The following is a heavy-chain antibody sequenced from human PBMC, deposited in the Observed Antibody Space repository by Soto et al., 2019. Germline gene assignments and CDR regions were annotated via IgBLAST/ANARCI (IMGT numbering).Heavy chain of an antibody. CDR1: GGSFSGYY. D-gene: IGHD2-15*01. V-gene: IGHV4-34*01. CDR3: ARGGGYCSGGSCYPFDY. J-gene: IGHJ4*02. CDR2: INHSGST. Sequence: QVQLQQWGAGLLKPSETLSLTCAVYGGSFSGYYWSWIRQPPGKGLEWIGEINHSGSTNYNPSLKSRVTISVDTSKNQFSLKLSSVTAADTAVYYCARGGGYCSGGSCYPFDYWGQGTLVTVSS.